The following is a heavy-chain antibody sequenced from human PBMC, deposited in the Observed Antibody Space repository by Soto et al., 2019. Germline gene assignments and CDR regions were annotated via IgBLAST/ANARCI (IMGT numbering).Heavy chain of an antibody. V-gene: IGHV3-30-3*01. CDR3: ARLVNYYFGMDV. CDR2: ISYDGSNK. CDR1: GFTFSSYA. Sequence: GGSLRLSCAASGFTFSSYAMHWVRQAPGKGLEWVAVISYDGSNKYYADSVKGRFTISRDNSKNTLYLQMNSLRAEDTAVYYCARLVNYYFGMDVWGLGTTVTVSS. J-gene: IGHJ6*02.